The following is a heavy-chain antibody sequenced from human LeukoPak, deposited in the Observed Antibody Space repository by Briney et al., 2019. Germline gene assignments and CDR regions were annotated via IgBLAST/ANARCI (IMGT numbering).Heavy chain of an antibody. V-gene: IGHV3-21*01. J-gene: IGHJ4*02. CDR2: ISSSSSYI. Sequence: RGSLRLSCAASGFTFSSYSMNCVRHAPGKGLEWVSSISSSSSYIYYTDSVKGRFTISRDNAKNSLYLQMNSLRAEDTAVYYCARGGSWYPYFDYWGQGTLVTVSS. D-gene: IGHD6-13*01. CDR1: GFTFSSYS. CDR3: ARGGSWYPYFDY.